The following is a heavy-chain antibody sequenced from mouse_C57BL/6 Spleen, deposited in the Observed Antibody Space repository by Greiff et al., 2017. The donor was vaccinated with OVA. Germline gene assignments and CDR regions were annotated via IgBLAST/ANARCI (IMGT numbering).Heavy chain of an antibody. CDR1: GYAFTNYL. Sequence: QVQLQQSGAELVRPGTSVKVSCKASGYAFTNYLIEWVKQRPGQGLEWIGVINPGSGGTNYNEKFKGKATLTADKSSSTAYLQLSSRTSEDSAVYFCERYDYYAMDYWGQGTSVTVSS. CDR3: ERYDYYAMDY. V-gene: IGHV1-54*01. J-gene: IGHJ4*01. CDR2: INPGSGGT.